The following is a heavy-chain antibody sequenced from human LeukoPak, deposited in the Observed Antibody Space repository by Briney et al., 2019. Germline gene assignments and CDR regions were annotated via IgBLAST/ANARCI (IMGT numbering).Heavy chain of an antibody. CDR2: INHSGST. Sequence: PSETLSLTCAVYGGSFNNYYWSWIRQPPGKGLEWIGEINHSGSTSYNPSLKSRVTISADTSKNQFSLKLTSVSAADTAVYYCARVQAAGDGYYFDFWGQGTLVTVSS. CDR3: ARVQAAGDGYYFDF. D-gene: IGHD7-27*01. J-gene: IGHJ4*02. CDR1: GGSFNNYY. V-gene: IGHV4-34*01.